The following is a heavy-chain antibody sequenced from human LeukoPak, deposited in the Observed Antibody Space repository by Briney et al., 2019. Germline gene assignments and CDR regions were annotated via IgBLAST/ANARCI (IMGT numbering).Heavy chain of an antibody. D-gene: IGHD3-3*01. V-gene: IGHV1-69*13. J-gene: IGHJ4*02. Sequence: ASVKVSCKASGGTFSSYAISWVRQAPGQGLEWMGGIIPIFGTANYAQKFQGRVTITADESASTAYMELSSLRSEDTAVYYCASNMYYDFWSGYSDYWGQGTLATASS. CDR3: ASNMYYDFWSGYSDY. CDR2: IIPIFGTA. CDR1: GGTFSSYA.